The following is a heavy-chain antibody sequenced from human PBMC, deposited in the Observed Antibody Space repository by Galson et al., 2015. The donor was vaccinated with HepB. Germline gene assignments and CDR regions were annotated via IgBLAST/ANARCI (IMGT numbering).Heavy chain of an antibody. CDR2: ITYDGSNK. CDR3: AKRSKARVNTYYYYYMDV. J-gene: IGHJ6*03. Sequence: SLRLSCAASGFTFSSYGMHWVRQAPGKGLEWVAVITYDGSNKYYADSVKGRFTNSRDNSKNTLYLQMNSLRAEDTAVYYCAKRSKARVNTYYYYYMDVWGKGTTVTVSS. V-gene: IGHV3-30*18. CDR1: GFTFSSYG. D-gene: IGHD4-17*01.